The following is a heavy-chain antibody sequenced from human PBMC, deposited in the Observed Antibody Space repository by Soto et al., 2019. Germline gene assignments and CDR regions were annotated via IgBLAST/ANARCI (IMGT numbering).Heavy chain of an antibody. J-gene: IGHJ6*02. CDR1: GYSISSGYY. V-gene: IGHV4-38-2*01. CDR3: AGGYSSGWYYYYGMDV. D-gene: IGHD6-19*01. Sequence: SETLSLTCAVSGYSISSGYYWGWIRQPPGKGLEWIGSIYHSGSTYYNPSLKSRVTISVDTSKNQFSLKLSSVTAADTAVYYCAGGYSSGWYYYYGMDVWGQGTTVTVSS. CDR2: IYHSGST.